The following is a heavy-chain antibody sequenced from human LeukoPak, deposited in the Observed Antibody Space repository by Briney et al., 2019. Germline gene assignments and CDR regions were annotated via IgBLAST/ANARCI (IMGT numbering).Heavy chain of an antibody. CDR3: SRENGAFSPFGY. V-gene: IGHV4-4*02. J-gene: IGHJ4*02. CDR2: IHLSGRT. CDR1: GGSITTTNW. D-gene: IGHD2-8*01. Sequence: SGTLSLTCGVSGGSITTTNWWSWVRQPPGQGLEWIGEIHLSGRTNYNPSLNSRVTLALDTSKNHLSLSLTSVTAADTAVYYCSRENGAFSPFGYWGQGTLVTVPS.